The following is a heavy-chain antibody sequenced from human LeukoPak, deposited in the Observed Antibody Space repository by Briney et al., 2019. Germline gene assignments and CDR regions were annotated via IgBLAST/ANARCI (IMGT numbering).Heavy chain of an antibody. CDR2: ISSSGSTI. V-gene: IGHV3-48*03. CDR3: AREVSADYGDYGCAFDI. Sequence: PGGSLRLSCAASGFTFSSYEMNWVRQAPGKGLEWVSYISSSGSTIYYADSVKGRFTISRDNAKNSLYLQMNSLRAEDTAVYYCAREVSADYGDYGCAFDIWGQGTMVTVSS. J-gene: IGHJ3*02. D-gene: IGHD4-17*01. CDR1: GFTFSSYE.